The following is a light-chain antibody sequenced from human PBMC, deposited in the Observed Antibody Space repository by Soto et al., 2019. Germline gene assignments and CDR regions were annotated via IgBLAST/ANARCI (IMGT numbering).Light chain of an antibody. CDR3: QQRSNWPGVT. Sequence: EIVLTQSPATLSLSPGERATLSCRASQSVSTYLAWYQQKPGQAPRLLIYDASNRATGIPARFSGSGSGTDFTLTSSSLEPEDFAVYYCQQRSNWPGVTFGPGTKVDIK. V-gene: IGKV3-11*01. J-gene: IGKJ3*01. CDR2: DAS. CDR1: QSVSTY.